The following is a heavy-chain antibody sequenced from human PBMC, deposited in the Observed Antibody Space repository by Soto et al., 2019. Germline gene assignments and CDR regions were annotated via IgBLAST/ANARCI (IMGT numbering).Heavy chain of an antibody. V-gene: IGHV3-30*03. D-gene: IGHD1-20*01. CDR1: GFTFSNYG. CDR3: ARDIHSWINHLGAEY. J-gene: IGHJ4*02. Sequence: QVPVVESGGGVVQPGRSLRLSCAASGFTFSNYGMHWVRQAPGKGLEWVAVISNDGNNEFYIDSVKGQFTITRDNSKNTLYLQMSSLRPEDTAVYYCARDIHSWINHLGAEYWGQGTLVTVSS. CDR2: ISNDGNNE.